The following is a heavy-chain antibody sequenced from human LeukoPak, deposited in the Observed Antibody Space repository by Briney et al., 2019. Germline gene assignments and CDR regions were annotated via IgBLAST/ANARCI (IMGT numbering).Heavy chain of an antibody. V-gene: IGHV1-18*01. CDR2: ISACNGNT. J-gene: IGHJ4*02. Sequence: GASVKVSCKASGYTFTSYGISWVRQAPGQGLEWMGWISACNGNTNYAQKLQGRVTMTTDTSTSTAYMELRSLRSDDTAVYYCARVAYYYDSSGYLVDYWGQGTLVTVSS. D-gene: IGHD3-22*01. CDR1: GYTFTSYG. CDR3: ARVAYYYDSSGYLVDY.